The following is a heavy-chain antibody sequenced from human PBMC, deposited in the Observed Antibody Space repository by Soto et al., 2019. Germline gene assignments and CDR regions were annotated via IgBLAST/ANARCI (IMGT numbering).Heavy chain of an antibody. CDR1: GGTFSSYA. Sequence: GASVKVSCKASGGTFSSYAISWVRQAPGQGLEWMGGIIPIFGTANYAQKFQGRVTITADKSTSTAYMELSSLRSEDTAVYYCARVISSRDEYFDYWGQGTVVTVSS. CDR3: ARVISSRDEYFDY. D-gene: IGHD2-2*01. J-gene: IGHJ4*02. CDR2: IIPIFGTA. V-gene: IGHV1-69*06.